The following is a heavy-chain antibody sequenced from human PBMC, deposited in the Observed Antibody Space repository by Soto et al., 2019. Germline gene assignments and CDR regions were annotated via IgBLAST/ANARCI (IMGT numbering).Heavy chain of an antibody. D-gene: IGHD6-13*01. J-gene: IGHJ3*02. Sequence: QVQLQQWGAGLLKPSETLSLTCAVYGGSFSGYYWSWIRQPPGKGLEWIGELNHSGSTNYNPSLKSRVTISVATFKNQFSLKVSSVTAADTAVYYCARVWDSSPPAIGDAFDIWGEGTMITVSS. CDR3: ARVWDSSPPAIGDAFDI. V-gene: IGHV4-34*01. CDR1: GGSFSGYY. CDR2: LNHSGST.